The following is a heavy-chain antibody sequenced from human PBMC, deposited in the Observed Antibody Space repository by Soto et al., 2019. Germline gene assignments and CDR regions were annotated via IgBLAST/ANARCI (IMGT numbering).Heavy chain of an antibody. V-gene: IGHV1-3*01. Sequence: ASVKVSCKASGYTFTSYAMHWVRQAPGQRLEWMGWINAGNGNTKYSQKFQGRVTITRDTSASTAYMELSSLRSEDTAVYYCARDGYCSGGSCYYFDYWGQGTLVTVSS. CDR3: ARDGYCSGGSCYYFDY. J-gene: IGHJ4*02. D-gene: IGHD2-15*01. CDR2: INAGNGNT. CDR1: GYTFTSYA.